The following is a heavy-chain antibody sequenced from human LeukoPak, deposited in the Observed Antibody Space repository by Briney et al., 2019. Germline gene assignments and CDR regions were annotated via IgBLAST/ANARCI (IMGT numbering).Heavy chain of an antibody. V-gene: IGHV3-48*03. J-gene: IGHJ6*01. CDR1: GFIFSSYE. CDR3: ARDPTYYYGSGTYSHYYGMDV. CDR2: ISSSGSTI. Sequence: GGSLRLSCAASGFIFSSYEMNWVRQAPGKGLEWVSYISSSGSTIHYADSVKGRFTVSRDNAKNSLYLQMNSLRAEDTAVYYCARDPTYYYGSGTYSHYYGMDVWGQGTTVTVCS. D-gene: IGHD3-10*01.